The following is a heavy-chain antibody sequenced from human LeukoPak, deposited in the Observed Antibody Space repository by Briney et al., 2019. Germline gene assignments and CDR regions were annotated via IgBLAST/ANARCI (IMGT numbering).Heavy chain of an antibody. V-gene: IGHV3-48*02. D-gene: IGHD4-23*01. CDR3: ARDFPSTVVKFDY. CDR2: ISSSSTSI. J-gene: IGHJ4*02. CDR1: GFTFSSHS. Sequence: PGESLTLSCAAAGFTFSSHSMNWVRQAPGKGLEWISYISSSSTSIYYADSVKGRFTISRDNAKNSLYLQMNSLRDEDTAVYYCARDFPSTVVKFDYWGQGTLVTVSS.